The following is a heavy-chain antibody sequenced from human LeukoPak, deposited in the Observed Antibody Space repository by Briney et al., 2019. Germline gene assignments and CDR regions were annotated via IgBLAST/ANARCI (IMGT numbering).Heavy chain of an antibody. Sequence: SETLSLTCTVSGGSISSSSYYWDWIRQPPGKGLEWIGSIYYSGITYYNPSLKSRVTISVDTSKNQFSLKLSSVTAADTAVYYCARHETARAVVITREGCWGQGTLVTVSS. V-gene: IGHV4-39*01. D-gene: IGHD3-22*01. CDR3: ARHETARAVVITREGC. CDR2: IYYSGIT. CDR1: GGSISSSSYY. J-gene: IGHJ4*02.